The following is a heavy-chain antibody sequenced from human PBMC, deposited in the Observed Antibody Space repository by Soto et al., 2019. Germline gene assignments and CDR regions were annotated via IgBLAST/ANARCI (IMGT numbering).Heavy chain of an antibody. J-gene: IGHJ4*02. V-gene: IGHV4-4*07. CDR1: GGSITGYH. D-gene: IGHD1-26*01. CDR2: IYSSGST. Sequence: LSLTCTVSGGSITGYHWSWIRQPAGEGLEWIGRIYSSGSTKYNPSLKSRVTMSVDTSKNQFSLNLISVTAADTAVYYCARSGGSFNLDFWGLGTLVTVSS. CDR3: ARSGGSFNLDF.